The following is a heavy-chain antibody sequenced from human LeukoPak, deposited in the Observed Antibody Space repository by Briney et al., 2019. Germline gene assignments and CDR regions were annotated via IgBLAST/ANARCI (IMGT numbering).Heavy chain of an antibody. J-gene: IGHJ4*02. CDR1: GXTFSSYE. CDR3: ARDDSAWYAY. Sequence: PGGSLRLSCAASGXTFSSYEMNWVRQAPGKGREWVSYISSSGRSIYYADSVKGRFTISRDNAKNSLYLRMNGLRAEDTAVYYCARDDSAWYAYWGPGTLVTVSS. D-gene: IGHD6-19*01. CDR2: ISSSGRSI. V-gene: IGHV3-48*03.